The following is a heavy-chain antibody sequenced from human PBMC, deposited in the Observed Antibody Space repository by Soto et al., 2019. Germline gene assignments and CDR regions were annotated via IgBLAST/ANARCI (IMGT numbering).Heavy chain of an antibody. CDR3: ARHNSQWPNWFDS. CDR1: GYTFTSYG. D-gene: IGHD1-1*01. CDR2: ISGYDGKT. J-gene: IGHJ5*01. V-gene: IGHV1-18*01. Sequence: ASVKVSCKASGYTFTSYGISWVRQAPGQGLEWVGWISGYDGKTDYAHKFRGRVTMTTDTSTNTAYMDLRSLRSDDTAVYYCARHNSQWPNWFDSRGQGTPVTVSS.